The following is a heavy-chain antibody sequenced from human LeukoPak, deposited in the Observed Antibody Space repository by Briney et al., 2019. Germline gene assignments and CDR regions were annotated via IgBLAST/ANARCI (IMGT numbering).Heavy chain of an antibody. CDR3: ASSWGGTGNDAFDI. D-gene: IGHD7-27*01. CDR1: GFTFSSYA. V-gene: IGHV3-30-3*01. CDR2: ISYDGSNK. Sequence: GGSLRLSCAASGFTFSSYAMHWVRQAPGKGLEWVAVISYDGSNKYYADSVKGRFTISRDNSKNTLYLQMNSLRAEDTAVYYCASSWGGTGNDAFDIWGQGTMVTVSS. J-gene: IGHJ3*02.